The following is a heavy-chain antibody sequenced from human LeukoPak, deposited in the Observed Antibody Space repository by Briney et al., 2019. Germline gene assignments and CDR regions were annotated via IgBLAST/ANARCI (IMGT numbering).Heavy chain of an antibody. V-gene: IGHV3-30*01. CDR2: ISYDGSNK. D-gene: IGHD3-22*01. CDR1: GFTFSSYA. J-gene: IGHJ3*02. CDR3: ARVFYTMIVLDAFDI. Sequence: GGSLRLSCAASGFTFSSYAMHWVRQAPGKGLEWVAVISYDGSNKYYADSVKGRFTISRDNSKNTLYLQMNSLRAEDTAVYYCARVFYTMIVLDAFDIWGQGTMVTVS.